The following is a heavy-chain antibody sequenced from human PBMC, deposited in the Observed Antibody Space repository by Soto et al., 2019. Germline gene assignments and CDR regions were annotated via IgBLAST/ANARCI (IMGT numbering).Heavy chain of an antibody. CDR2: IIPILGIA. D-gene: IGHD6-13*01. J-gene: IGHJ4*02. CDR1: GGTFSSYT. CDR3: ARDSRGQLALDY. V-gene: IGHV1-69*04. Sequence: SVKVSCKASGGTFSSYTISWVRQAPGQGLEWMGRIIPILGIANYAQKFQGRVTITADKSTSTAYMELSSLRSEDTAVYYCARDSRGQLALDYWGQETLVTVSS.